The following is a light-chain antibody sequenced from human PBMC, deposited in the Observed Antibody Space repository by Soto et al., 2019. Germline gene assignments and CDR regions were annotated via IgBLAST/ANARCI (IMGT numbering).Light chain of an antibody. Sequence: DIQMTQSPSTLSASVGDRVTITCRASQSISSWLAWYQQKPGKAPKLLIYKASSLESGVPSRLSGSGSGTEFTLTISSLQPDDFATYYCQQYNSQKTFGQGTKVDIK. CDR2: KAS. CDR3: QQYNSQKT. V-gene: IGKV1-5*03. J-gene: IGKJ1*01. CDR1: QSISSW.